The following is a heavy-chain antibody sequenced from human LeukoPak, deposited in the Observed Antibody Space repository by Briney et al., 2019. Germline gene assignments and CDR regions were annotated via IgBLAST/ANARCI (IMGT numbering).Heavy chain of an antibody. CDR1: GGSFSGYY. Sequence: SETLSLTCAVYGGSFSGYYWSWIRQPPGKGLEWIGYIYYSGSTNYNPSLKSRVTISVDTSKNQFSLKLSSVTAADTAVYYCARDPTDSSPDAFDIWGQGTMVTVSS. CDR2: IYYSGST. V-gene: IGHV4-59*01. CDR3: ARDPTDSSPDAFDI. D-gene: IGHD3-22*01. J-gene: IGHJ3*02.